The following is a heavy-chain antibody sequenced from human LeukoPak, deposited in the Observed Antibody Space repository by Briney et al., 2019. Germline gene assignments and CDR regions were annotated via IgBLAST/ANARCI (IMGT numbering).Heavy chain of an antibody. CDR1: GYTFTSYD. D-gene: IGHD3-3*01. CDR3: ARIHDFWSGSQNWFDP. Sequence: GASVKVSCKASGYTFTSYDINWVRQATGQGLEWMGWMNPNSGNTGYAQKFQGRVTMTRNTSISTAYMELSSLRSEDTAVCYCARIHDFWSGSQNWFDPWGQGTLVTVSS. V-gene: IGHV1-8*01. J-gene: IGHJ5*02. CDR2: MNPNSGNT.